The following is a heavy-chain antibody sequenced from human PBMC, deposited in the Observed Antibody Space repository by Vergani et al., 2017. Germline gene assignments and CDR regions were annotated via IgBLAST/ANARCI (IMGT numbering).Heavy chain of an antibody. V-gene: IGHV1-18*01. CDR2: ISAYNGNT. D-gene: IGHD3-10*01. CDR1: GYTFTSYG. CDR3: ARDSGRRIAMYRGVELIKYYYGMDV. J-gene: IGHJ6*02. Sequence: QVQLVQSGAEVKKPGASVKVSCKASGYTFTSYGISWVRQAPGQGLEWMGWISAYNGNTNYAQKLQGRVTMTTDTSTSTAYMELRSLRSDDTAVYYCARDSGRRIAMYRGVELIKYYYGMDVWGQGTTVTVSS.